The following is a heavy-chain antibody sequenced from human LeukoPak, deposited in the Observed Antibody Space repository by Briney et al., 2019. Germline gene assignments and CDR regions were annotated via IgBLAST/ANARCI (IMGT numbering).Heavy chain of an antibody. CDR1: GYTFNSYD. CDR2: MNPNTGNT. J-gene: IGHJ5*02. D-gene: IGHD3-10*01. Sequence: ASVKVSCKASGYTFNSYDINWVRQATGQGLEWMGWMNPNTGNTGYGERFQGRVTMTRDNSISTAYMELGSLTSEDTAVYYCARGGAGTYYKRDGWFDPWGQGTVVTVSS. CDR3: ARGGAGTYYKRDGWFDP. V-gene: IGHV1-8*01.